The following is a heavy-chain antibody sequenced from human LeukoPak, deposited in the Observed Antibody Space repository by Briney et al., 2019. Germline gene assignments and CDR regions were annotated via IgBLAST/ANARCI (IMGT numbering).Heavy chain of an antibody. CDR1: GGSISSGGFS. J-gene: IGHJ4*02. CDR3: ARGWYGYSYGLIDY. V-gene: IGHV4-30-4*07. D-gene: IGHD5-18*01. CDR2: ISNTGSA. Sequence: SETLSLTCAVSGGSISSGGFSWNWIRQPPGKGLEWIGYISNTGSASYNPSLKSRVTISVDTSKNQFSLKLSSVTAADTAVYYCARGWYGYSYGLIDYWGQGTLVTVSS.